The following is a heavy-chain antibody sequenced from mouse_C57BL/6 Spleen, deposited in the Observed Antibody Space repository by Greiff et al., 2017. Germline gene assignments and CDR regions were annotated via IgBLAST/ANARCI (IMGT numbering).Heavy chain of an antibody. CDR1: GYAFSSSW. D-gene: IGHD1-1*01. Sequence: SGPELVKPGASVKISCKASGYAFSSSWMNWVKQRPGKGLEWIGRIYPGDGDTNYNGKFKGKATLTADKSSSTAYMQLSSLTSEDSAVYFCARTDYYGSSFWFAYWGQGTLVTVSA. J-gene: IGHJ3*01. CDR2: IYPGDGDT. CDR3: ARTDYYGSSFWFAY. V-gene: IGHV1-82*01.